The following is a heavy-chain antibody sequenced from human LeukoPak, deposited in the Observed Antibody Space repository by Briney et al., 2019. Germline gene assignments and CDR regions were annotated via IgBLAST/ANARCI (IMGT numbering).Heavy chain of an antibody. CDR2: LYYSGTN. CDR3: AHLRLRLGGGDY. CDR1: GGFITSYY. Sequence: PSETLSLTCTVSGGFITSYYWSWLRQPPGKGLEWIGYLYYSGTNQYNPSLKSRVTISADKSKNQISLSLRSVTATDTAIYYCAHLRLRLGGGDYWGQGTLVTVSS. J-gene: IGHJ4*02. V-gene: IGHV4-59*08. D-gene: IGHD5-12*01.